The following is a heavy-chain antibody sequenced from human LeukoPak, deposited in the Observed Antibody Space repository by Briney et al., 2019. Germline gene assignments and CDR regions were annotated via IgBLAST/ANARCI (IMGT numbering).Heavy chain of an antibody. D-gene: IGHD2-2*01. CDR2: SNPNSGGT. J-gene: IGHJ4*02. V-gene: IGHV1-2*02. CDR3: ARGGGYCSSTSCHLQDY. CDR1: GYTFTGYY. Sequence: ASVKVSCKASGYTFTGYYMHWVRQAPGQGLEWMGWSNPNSGGTNYAQKFQGRVTMTRDTSIRTAYMELSRLRSDDPAVYYCARGGGYCSSTSCHLQDYWGQGTLVTVSS.